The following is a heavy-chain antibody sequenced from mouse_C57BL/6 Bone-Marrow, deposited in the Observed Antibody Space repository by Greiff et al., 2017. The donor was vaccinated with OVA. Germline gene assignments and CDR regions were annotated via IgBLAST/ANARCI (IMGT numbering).Heavy chain of an antibody. CDR3: TKRYLEGY. D-gene: IGHD2-14*01. CDR2: IDPENGDT. CDR1: GFNIKDDY. J-gene: IGHJ2*01. Sequence: EVQLQQSGAELVRPGASVKLSCTASGFNIKDDYMHWVKQRPEQGLEWIGWIDPENGDTEYASKFQGKATITADTSSNTAYLQLSSLTSEDTAVYYCTKRYLEGYWGQGTTLTVSS. V-gene: IGHV14-4*01.